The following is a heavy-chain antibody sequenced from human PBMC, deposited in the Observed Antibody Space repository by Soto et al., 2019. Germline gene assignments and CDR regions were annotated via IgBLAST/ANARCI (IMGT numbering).Heavy chain of an antibody. CDR3: AKDSTGYYGSGSYYRTFDY. CDR2: ISWNSGSI. Sequence: GGSLRLSCAASGFTFDDYAMHWVRQAPGKGLEWVSGISWNSGSIGYADSVKGRFTISRDNAKNSLYLQMNSLRAEDTALYYCAKDSTGYYGSGSYYRTFDYWGQGTLVTVSS. D-gene: IGHD3-10*01. J-gene: IGHJ4*02. CDR1: GFTFDDYA. V-gene: IGHV3-9*01.